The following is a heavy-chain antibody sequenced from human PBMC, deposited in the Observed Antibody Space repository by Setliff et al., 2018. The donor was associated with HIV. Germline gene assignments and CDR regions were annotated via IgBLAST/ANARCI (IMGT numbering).Heavy chain of an antibody. D-gene: IGHD2-15*01. CDR1: GYTFTSYY. V-gene: IGHV1-3*01. CDR2: ISGYNGNT. Sequence: ASVKVSCKASGYTFTSYYLHWLRQAPGQGLEWVGWISGYNGNTNYSQKFQGRVTITRDTSANTAYMELSSLRSEDTAVYYCARGSCGGCYLSDYWGQGTLVTSPQ. CDR3: ARGSCGGCYLSDY. J-gene: IGHJ4*02.